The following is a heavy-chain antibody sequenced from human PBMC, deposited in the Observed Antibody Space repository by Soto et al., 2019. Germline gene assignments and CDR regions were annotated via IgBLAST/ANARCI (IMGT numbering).Heavy chain of an antibody. V-gene: IGHV4-34*01. CDR2: INHSGST. Sequence: SETLSLTCAVYGGSFSGYYWSWIRQPPGKGLEWIGEINHSGSTNYNPSLKSRVTISVDTSKNQFSLKLSSVTAADTAVYYCARSGSSWYYYYYYMDVWGKGTTVTVSS. CDR1: GGSFSGYY. CDR3: ARSGSSWYYYYYYMDV. D-gene: IGHD6-13*01. J-gene: IGHJ6*03.